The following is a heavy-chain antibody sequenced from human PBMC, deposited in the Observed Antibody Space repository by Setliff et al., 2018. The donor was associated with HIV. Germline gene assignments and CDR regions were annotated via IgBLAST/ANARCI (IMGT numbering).Heavy chain of an antibody. CDR3: TGPRGDEALDI. J-gene: IGHJ3*02. CDR2: IISILDIT. Sequence: GASVKVSCKASGGTSSTPAINWVRQAPGQGLEWMGQIISILDITSYAQKLQGRVSITADESTSTFYMELSDLTSADTAVYYCTGPRGDEALDIWGQGTKVTVSS. CDR1: GGTSSTPA. V-gene: IGHV1-69*10. D-gene: IGHD3-10*01.